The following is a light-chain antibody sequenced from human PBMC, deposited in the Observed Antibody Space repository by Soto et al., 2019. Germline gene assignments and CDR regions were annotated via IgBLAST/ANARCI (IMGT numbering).Light chain of an antibody. CDR3: QQYKQWPVA. Sequence: EIVMTQSPDPLSLSPGERATLSCRASQSVSSNLAWYQQNPGQAPRLLIYDASTRATGVPARFSGSGSATQCTLTISSLQPEDFGFYYCQQYKQWPVALGGGTKVDIK. V-gene: IGKV3-15*01. CDR1: QSVSSN. CDR2: DAS. J-gene: IGKJ4*01.